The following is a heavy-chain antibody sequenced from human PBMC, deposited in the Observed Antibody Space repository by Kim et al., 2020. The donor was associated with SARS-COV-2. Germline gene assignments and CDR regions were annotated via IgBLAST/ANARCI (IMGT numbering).Heavy chain of an antibody. Sequence: GGSLRLSCAASGFTFSSYSMNWVRQAPGKGLEWVSSISSSSSYIYYADSVKGRFTISRDNAKNSLYLQMYSLRAEDTAVYYCARDTYGDYTFEYWGQGTLVSVSS. V-gene: IGHV3-21*01. CDR1: GFTFSSYS. D-gene: IGHD4-17*01. J-gene: IGHJ4*02. CDR3: ARDTYGDYTFEY. CDR2: ISSSSSYI.